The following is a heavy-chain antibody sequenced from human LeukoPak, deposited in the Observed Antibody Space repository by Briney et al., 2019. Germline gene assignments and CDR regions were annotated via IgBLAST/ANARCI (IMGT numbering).Heavy chain of an antibody. CDR2: ISYDGSNK. V-gene: IGHV3-30-3*01. D-gene: IGHD4-17*01. Sequence: GRSLRLSCAASGFTFSSYAMHWVRQAPGEGLEWVAVISYDGSNKYYADSVKGRFTISRDNSKNTLYLQMNSLRAEDTAVYYCARVPPNGAHFDYWGQGTLVTVSS. CDR1: GFTFSSYA. J-gene: IGHJ4*02. CDR3: ARVPPNGAHFDY.